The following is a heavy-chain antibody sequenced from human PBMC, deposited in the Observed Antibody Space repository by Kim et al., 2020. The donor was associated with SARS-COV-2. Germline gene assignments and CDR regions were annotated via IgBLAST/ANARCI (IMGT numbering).Heavy chain of an antibody. V-gene: IGHV3-13*01. CDR2: VGVADDT. D-gene: IGHD6-19*01. CDR1: GFASSDYE. J-gene: IGHJ3*01. CDR3: AREMPIPGTSGFDV. Sequence: GGSLRLSCAASGFASSDYEMHWVRQTTGKGLEWVSAVGVADDTFYQGSVKGRFTIFRARSKNSVFLQMNSLRAGDTAVYYCAREMPIPGTSGFDVWG.